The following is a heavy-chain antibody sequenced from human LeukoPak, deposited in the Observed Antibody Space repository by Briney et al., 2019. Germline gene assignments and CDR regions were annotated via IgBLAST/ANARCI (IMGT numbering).Heavy chain of an antibody. J-gene: IGHJ4*02. CDR2: IHHSGRT. CDR1: GDSINSDNW. D-gene: IGHD4/OR15-4a*01. CDR3: AREIPVFGASTLDC. V-gene: IGHV4-4*02. Sequence: NPSESLSLTCAVSGDSINSDNWWHCVRQPPGKGLEWMGEIHHSGRTTYNPSLRSRVTISVDKSQNDFSLKMKSVTAADTAVYYCAREIPVFGASTLDCWGQGTLVTVSS.